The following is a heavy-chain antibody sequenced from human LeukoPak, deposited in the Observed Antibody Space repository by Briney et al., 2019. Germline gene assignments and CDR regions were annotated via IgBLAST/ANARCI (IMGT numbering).Heavy chain of an antibody. CDR1: GFTFNSHA. D-gene: IGHD4/OR15-4a*01. Sequence: GGSLRLSCAVSGFTFNSHAMCWVRQAPGKGLEWVSSIDVSGGSTYYADSVKGRFTISRDNSKNTLYLQMNSLRGEDTALYFCANEVRPNDYWGQGTLVTVSS. CDR3: ANEVRPNDY. V-gene: IGHV3-23*01. CDR2: IDVSGGST. J-gene: IGHJ4*02.